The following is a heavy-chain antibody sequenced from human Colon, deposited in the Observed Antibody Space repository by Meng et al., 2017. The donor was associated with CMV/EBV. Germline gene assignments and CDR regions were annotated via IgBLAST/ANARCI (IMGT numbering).Heavy chain of an antibody. CDR1: GFTFRNSA. CDR3: TKGVSGPLYYFDH. V-gene: IGHV3-23*01. D-gene: IGHD2-15*01. CDR2: ISGSGGDK. J-gene: IGHJ4*02. Sequence: GGSLRLSCVASGFTFRNSAMRWVRQALGKGLEWVSSISGSGGDKFYADSVRGRFTISRDNFKDTVYLEMNGLGAEDTAVYYCTKGVSGPLYYFDHWGQGMQVTVS.